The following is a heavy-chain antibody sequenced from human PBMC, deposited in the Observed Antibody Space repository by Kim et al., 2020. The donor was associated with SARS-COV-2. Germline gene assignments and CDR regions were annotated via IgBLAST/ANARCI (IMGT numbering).Heavy chain of an antibody. CDR2: IYYSGST. D-gene: IGHD3-3*01. J-gene: IGHJ4*02. CDR1: GGSISSGGYY. CDR3: ARAPVIRITIFGVVIDYSDY. V-gene: IGHV4-31*03. Sequence: SETLSLTCTVSGGSISSGGYYWSWIRQHPGKGLEWIGYIYYSGSTYYNPSLKSRVTISVDTSKNQFSLKLSSVTAADTAVYYCARAPVIRITIFGVVIDYSDYWGQGTLVTVSS.